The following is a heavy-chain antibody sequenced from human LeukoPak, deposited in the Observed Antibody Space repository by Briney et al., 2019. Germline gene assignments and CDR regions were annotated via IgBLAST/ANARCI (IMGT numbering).Heavy chain of an antibody. J-gene: IGHJ4*02. D-gene: IGHD6-19*01. CDR1: GGSISSYY. CDR2: IYYSGST. V-gene: IGHV4-59*01. CDR3: ARGLAVAGDSYFDY. Sequence: PSETLSLTCAVYGGSISSYYWSWIRQPPGKGLEWIGYIYYSGSTNYNPSLKSRVTISVDTSKNQFSLKLSSVTAADTAVYYCARGLAVAGDSYFDYWGQGTLVTVSA.